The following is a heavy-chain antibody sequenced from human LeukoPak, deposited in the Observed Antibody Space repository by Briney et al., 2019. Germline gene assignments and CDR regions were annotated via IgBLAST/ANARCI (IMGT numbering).Heavy chain of an antibody. J-gene: IGHJ4*02. CDR2: ISASSHFI. Sequence: GGSLRLSCAASGFTFSTHSMYWVRQAPGTGLEWVSSISASSHFIHYAESVRGRFTISRDNAKNSLYLQMNSLGAQDTAVYYCARPATGYCSSAGCHWDSWGQGTLVTVSS. CDR1: GFTFSTHS. CDR3: ARPATGYCSSAGCHWDS. D-gene: IGHD2-2*01. V-gene: IGHV3-21*01.